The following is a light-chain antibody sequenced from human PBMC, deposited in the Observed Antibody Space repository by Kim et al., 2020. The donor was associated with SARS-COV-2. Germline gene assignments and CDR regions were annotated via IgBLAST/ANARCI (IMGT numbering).Light chain of an antibody. CDR1: SSDVGGYNY. CDR2: DVS. CDR3: CSYAGNYIRV. V-gene: IGLV2-11*03. Sequence: GQSVTIPCTGTSSDVGGYNYVSWYQQHPGKAPKVMIFDVSKRPSGVPDRFSGSKSGNTASLTISGLQAEDEADYYCCSYAGNYIRVFGGGTQLTVL. J-gene: IGLJ3*02.